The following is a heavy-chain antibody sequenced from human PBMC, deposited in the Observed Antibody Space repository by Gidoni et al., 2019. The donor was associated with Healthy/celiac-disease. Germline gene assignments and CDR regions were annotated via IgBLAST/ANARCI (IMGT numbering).Heavy chain of an antibody. CDR1: GGTFSSYA. CDR2: IIPILGTA. V-gene: IGHV1-69*01. CDR3: ARNPDRSGGMDV. Sequence: QEQLVQSGAEVKMPGSSVEVSCKASGGTFSSYAISWVRQAPGRGLEWMGGIIPILGTANYAQKFQDRVTSHADESTSTAYLELSSLSSWATGVYDCARNPDRSGGMDVWGQGTTVTVSS. J-gene: IGHJ6*02.